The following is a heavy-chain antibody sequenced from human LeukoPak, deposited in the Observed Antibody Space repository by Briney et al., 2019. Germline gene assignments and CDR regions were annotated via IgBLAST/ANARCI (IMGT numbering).Heavy chain of an antibody. J-gene: IGHJ6*04. CDR3: AGERYYHARGGLDV. CDR2: IYTSGST. Sequence: PSQTLSLTCTVSGGSISSGSYYWSWIRQPAGKGLEWIGRIYTSGSTNYNPSLKSRVTISVDTSKNQFSLKLSSVTAADTAVYYCAGERYYHARGGLDVWGKGTTVTVSS. D-gene: IGHD3-10*02. V-gene: IGHV4-61*02. CDR1: GGSISSGSYY.